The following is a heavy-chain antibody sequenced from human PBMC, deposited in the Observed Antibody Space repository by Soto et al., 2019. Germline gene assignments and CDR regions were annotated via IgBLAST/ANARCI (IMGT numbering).Heavy chain of an antibody. CDR2: ISYDGSNK. CDR3: AKDRRYSSSSFVY. J-gene: IGHJ4*02. CDR1: GFTFSRYG. V-gene: IGHV3-30*18. D-gene: IGHD6-13*01. Sequence: QVQLVESGGGVVQPGRSLRLSCAASGFTFSRYGMHWVRQAPGKGLEWVAVISYDGSNKYYADSVKGRFTISRDNSKNTLYLQMKSLRAEDTAVYYCAKDRRYSSSSFVYWGQGTLVTVSS.